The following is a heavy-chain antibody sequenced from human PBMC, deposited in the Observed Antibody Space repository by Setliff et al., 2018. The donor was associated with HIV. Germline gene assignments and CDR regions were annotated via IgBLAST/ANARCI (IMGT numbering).Heavy chain of an antibody. Sequence: GVLRLSCAASGFTFTDYTMNWVRQAPGKGLEWVSSITSGSTYVNYADSVKGRFSISRDNSKNSLYLQMISLRAEDTALYYCARQGNWEFDYWGQGTLVTVSS. CDR3: ARQGNWEFDY. J-gene: IGHJ4*02. CDR1: GFTFTDYT. D-gene: IGHD7-27*01. CDR2: ITSGSTYV. V-gene: IGHV3-21*01.